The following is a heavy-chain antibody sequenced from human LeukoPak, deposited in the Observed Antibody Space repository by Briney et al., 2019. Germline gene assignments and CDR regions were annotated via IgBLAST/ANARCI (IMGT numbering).Heavy chain of an antibody. D-gene: IGHD1-1*01. Sequence: SETLSLTCTVSGGSISSGGYYWSWIRQHPGKGLEWIGYIYYSGSTYYNPSLKSRVTISVDTSKNQFSLKLSSVTAADTAVYYCARLPLERPQRAFDIWGQGTMVTVSS. J-gene: IGHJ3*02. CDR1: GGSISSGGYY. V-gene: IGHV4-31*03. CDR2: IYYSGST. CDR3: ARLPLERPQRAFDI.